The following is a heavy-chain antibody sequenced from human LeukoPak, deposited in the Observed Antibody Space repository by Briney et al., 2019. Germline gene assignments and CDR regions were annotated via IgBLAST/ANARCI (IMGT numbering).Heavy chain of an antibody. CDR3: ARDLENYWYFDL. V-gene: IGHV3-53*01. CDR2: IYSSGST. J-gene: IGHJ2*01. CDR1: GFTVSSNY. Sequence: SGGSLRLSCAASGFTVSSNYMNWVRQAPGKGLEWVSVIYSSGSTDYADSVKGRFTISRDNSKNTLFLQMNSLRAEDTAVCYCARDLENYWYFDLWGRGTRVTVSS.